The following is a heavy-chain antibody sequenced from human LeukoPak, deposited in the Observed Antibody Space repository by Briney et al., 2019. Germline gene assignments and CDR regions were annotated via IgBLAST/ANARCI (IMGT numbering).Heavy chain of an antibody. CDR1: GGSFSGYY. CDR2: INHSGST. Sequence: PSETLSLTCAVYGGSFSGYYWSWIRQPPGKGLEWIGEINHSGSTNYNPSLKSRVTISVDTSKNQFSLKLSSVTAADTAVYYCASFYDIPHYYYYYGMDVWGQGTTVTVSS. CDR3: ASFYDIPHYYYYYGMDV. D-gene: IGHD3-9*01. V-gene: IGHV4-34*01. J-gene: IGHJ6*02.